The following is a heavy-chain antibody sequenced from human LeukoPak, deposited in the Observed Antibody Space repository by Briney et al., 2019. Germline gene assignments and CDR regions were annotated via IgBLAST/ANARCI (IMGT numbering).Heavy chain of an antibody. J-gene: IGHJ4*02. CDR3: ARVNYDSRGFDY. CDR2: IYYSGST. V-gene: IGHV4-30-4*01. Sequence: SQTLSLTCTVSGGSISSGDYYWSWIRQPPGKGLEWIGYIYYSGSTYYNPSLKSRVTISVDTSKNQFSLKLSSVTAADTAVYYCARVNYDSRGFDYWGQGTLVTVSS. CDR1: GGSISSGDYY. D-gene: IGHD3-22*01.